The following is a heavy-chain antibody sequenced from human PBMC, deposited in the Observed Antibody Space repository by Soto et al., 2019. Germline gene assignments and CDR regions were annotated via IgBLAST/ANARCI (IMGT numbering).Heavy chain of an antibody. CDR1: GFTFGDYA. Sequence: GGSLRLSCTASGFTFGDYAMSWFRQAPGKGLEWVGFIRSKGYGGTTEYAASVKGRFTISRDDSKSIAYLQMNSLKTEDTAVYYCTRDGSSSSHYYGMDVWGQGATVTVSS. D-gene: IGHD6-6*01. J-gene: IGHJ6*02. CDR3: TRDGSSSSHYYGMDV. CDR2: IRSKGYGGTT. V-gene: IGHV3-49*03.